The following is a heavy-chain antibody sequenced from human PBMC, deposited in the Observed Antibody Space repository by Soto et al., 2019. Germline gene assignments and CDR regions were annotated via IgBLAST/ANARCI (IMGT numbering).Heavy chain of an antibody. CDR3: ARPFETDDRGLLATKWYFDL. D-gene: IGHD5-12*01. Sequence: SETLSLTCTVSGGSISSSSYYWGWIRQPPGKGLEWIGSIYYSGSTYYNPSLKSRVTISVDTSKNQFSLKLSSVTAADTAVYYCARPFETDDRGLLATKWYFDLWGRGTLVTVSS. V-gene: IGHV4-39*01. CDR2: IYYSGST. CDR1: GGSISSSSYY. J-gene: IGHJ2*01.